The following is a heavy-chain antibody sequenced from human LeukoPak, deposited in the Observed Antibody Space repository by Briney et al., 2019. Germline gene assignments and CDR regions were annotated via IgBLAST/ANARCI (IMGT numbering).Heavy chain of an antibody. D-gene: IGHD4-17*01. J-gene: IGHJ5*02. CDR1: GVTGCHNY. Sequence: GGSLRLSCAASGVTGCHNYMSWVRQAPGKGLEWVSATHSSGGTYYADSVKGRFTISRDTSKNTLYLQINSLSVEDTAVYYCIVFGDSNHWGRGTLVTVSS. CDR3: IVFGDSNH. CDR2: THSSGGT. V-gene: IGHV3-53*01.